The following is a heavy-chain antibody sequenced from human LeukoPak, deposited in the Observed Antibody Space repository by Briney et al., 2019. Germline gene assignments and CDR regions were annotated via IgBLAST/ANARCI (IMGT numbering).Heavy chain of an antibody. CDR3: ARWDPTYDIAASGTSSYY. CDR1: GYTFTDYY. Sequence: ASVKVSCKASGYTFTDYYMHWVRQAPGQGLEWMGWINPNSGGTNYAQKFQGRVTMTRDTSISTAYMELSRLRSDDTAVYYCARWDPTYDIAASGTSSYYWGQGTLVTVSS. J-gene: IGHJ4*02. V-gene: IGHV1-2*02. D-gene: IGHD6-13*01. CDR2: INPNSGGT.